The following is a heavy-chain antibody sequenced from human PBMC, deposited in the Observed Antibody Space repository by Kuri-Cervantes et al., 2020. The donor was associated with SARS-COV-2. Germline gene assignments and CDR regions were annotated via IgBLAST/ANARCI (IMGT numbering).Heavy chain of an antibody. CDR3: ARASVRGIIITYHSYGMDV. J-gene: IGHJ6*02. D-gene: IGHD3-10*01. CDR2: INPNSGGT. Sequence: ASGKVSCKASGYTFTGYYIHWVRQAPGQGLEWMGWINPNSGGTNYAQKFQGWVTMNRDTSISTAYMELSRLRSDDTAVYYCARASVRGIIITYHSYGMDVWGQGTTVTVSS. CDR1: GYTFTGYY. V-gene: IGHV1-2*04.